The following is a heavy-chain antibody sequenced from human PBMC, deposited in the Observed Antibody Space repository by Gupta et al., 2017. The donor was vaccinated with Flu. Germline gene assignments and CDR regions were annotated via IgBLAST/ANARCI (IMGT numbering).Heavy chain of an antibody. CDR2: INPKTGGT. J-gene: IGHJ1*01. V-gene: IGHV1-2*06. CDR1: GYTFVGYY. D-gene: IGHD3-16*02. CDR3: ARPDCDGYTCYTLQH. Sequence: GYTFVGYYIHWVRQAPGQGLEWMGRINPKTGGTDYAQKFQGRVTLTRDTSISTAYMELSWLTSDDTAVYYCARPDCDGYTCYTLQHWGQGTPVVVSS.